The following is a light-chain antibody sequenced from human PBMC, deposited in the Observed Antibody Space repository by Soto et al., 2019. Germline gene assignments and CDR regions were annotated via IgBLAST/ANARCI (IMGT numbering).Light chain of an antibody. V-gene: IGKV1-39*01. J-gene: IGKJ1*01. Sequence: DIQMTQSPSSLSASVGDRVTITCRASQSISSYLNWYQQKPGKAPKLLIYAASSLQSGVPSRVSGSGSGTDVTLTISSLQPEDFATYSGQQSCNSPQTFGRGTKVDIK. CDR1: QSISSY. CDR2: AAS. CDR3: QQSCNSPQT.